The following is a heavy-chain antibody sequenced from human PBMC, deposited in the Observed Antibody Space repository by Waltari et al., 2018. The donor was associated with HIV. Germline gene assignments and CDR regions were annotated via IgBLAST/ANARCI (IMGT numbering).Heavy chain of an antibody. V-gene: IGHV1-8*02. CDR2: MSPTSGKT. CDR1: GDIFNSNE. J-gene: IGHJ5*02. D-gene: IGHD3-16*01. Sequence: QVHLLQSGAEVIKPGASVKVYCKAPGDIFNSNEINWVRQVPGQGLEWMGWMSPTSGKTGYAPPSEGRVTMTRNIFTNTSFLELRSMSPHDTGIDSCAAARPGALFGDSWGQGTLVNVSS. CDR3: AAARPGALFGDS.